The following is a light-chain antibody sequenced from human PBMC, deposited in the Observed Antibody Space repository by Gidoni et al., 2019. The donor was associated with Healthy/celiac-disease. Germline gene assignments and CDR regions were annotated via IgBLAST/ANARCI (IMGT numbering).Light chain of an antibody. CDR3: QAWDSSTVV. Sequence: SYELTQPPSVSVSPGQTASITCTGDKSGDKYACWYQQKPGQSPVLVIYQASKRPSGIPERFSGSNSGNTATLTISGTQTMDEADYYCQAWDSSTVVFGGGTKLTV. V-gene: IGLV3-1*01. CDR1: KSGDKY. J-gene: IGLJ2*01. CDR2: QAS.